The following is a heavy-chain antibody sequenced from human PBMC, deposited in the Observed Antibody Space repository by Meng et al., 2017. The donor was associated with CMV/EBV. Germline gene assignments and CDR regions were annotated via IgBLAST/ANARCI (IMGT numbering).Heavy chain of an antibody. CDR3: ARWPAGYSSSWYGVSLAGFFDY. CDR1: GFTFSSYA. Sequence: GGSLRLSCAASGFTFSSYAMHWVRQAPGKGLEWVAVISYDGSNKYYADSVKGRFTISRDNSKNTLYLQMNSLRAEDTAVYYCARWPAGYSSSWYGVSLAGFFDYWGQGTLVTVSS. CDR2: ISYDGSNK. D-gene: IGHD6-13*01. V-gene: IGHV3-30-3*01. J-gene: IGHJ4*02.